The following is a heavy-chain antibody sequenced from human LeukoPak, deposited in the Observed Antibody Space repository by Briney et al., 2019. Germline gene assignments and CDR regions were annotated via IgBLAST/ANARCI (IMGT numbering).Heavy chain of an antibody. CDR3: ARSYVCTSCYSRPGVVPVYNWFDP. CDR1: GFTFSSYS. CDR2: ISRSSSTI. J-gene: IGHJ5*02. D-gene: IGHD2-2*02. V-gene: IGHV3-48*01. Sequence: SGGSLRLSCAASGFTFSSYSMNWVRQAPGKGLEWVSYISRSSSTIYYADSVKGRFTISRDNAKNSLYLQMNSLRAEDTAVYYCARSYVCTSCYSRPGVVPVYNWFDPWGQGTLVTVSS.